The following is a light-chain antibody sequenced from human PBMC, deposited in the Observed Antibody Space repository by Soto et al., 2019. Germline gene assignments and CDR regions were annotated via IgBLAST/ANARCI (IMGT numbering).Light chain of an antibody. CDR1: QSISCY. CDR2: ADX. CDR3: QQRSNWPIT. J-gene: IGKJ5*01. Sequence: EIVLTQSPAPLSLSPGERATLSCRASQSISCYLGWYQQKPGQSPRLLIXADXNRATGIPARFSGRGSGRDFTLTISSLEPEDFALYYCQQRSNWPITFGQGKPLEIK. V-gene: IGKV3-11*02.